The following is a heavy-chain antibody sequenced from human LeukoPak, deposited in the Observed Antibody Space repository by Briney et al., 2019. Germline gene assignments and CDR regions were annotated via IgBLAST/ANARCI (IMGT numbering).Heavy chain of an antibody. J-gene: IGHJ4*02. CDR2: IYYSGST. CDR1: GGSISSYY. CDR3: ARHPHAYYYDGSGYFFDY. D-gene: IGHD3-22*01. V-gene: IGHV4-59*08. Sequence: SETLSLTCTVSGGSISSYYWSWIRQPPGKGLEWIGYIYYSGSTNYNPSLKSRVTISVDTSKNQFSLKLSSVTAADTAVYYCARHPHAYYYDGSGYFFDYWGQGTLVTVSS.